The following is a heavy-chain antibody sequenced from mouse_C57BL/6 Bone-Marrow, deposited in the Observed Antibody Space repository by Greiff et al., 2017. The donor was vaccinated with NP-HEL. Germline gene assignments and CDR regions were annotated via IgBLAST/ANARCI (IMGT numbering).Heavy chain of an antibody. V-gene: IGHV1-55*01. CDR1: GYTFTSYW. Sequence: QVQLKQPGAELVKPGASVKMSCKASGYTFTSYWITWVKQRPGQGLEWIGDIYPGSGSTNYNEKFKSKATLTVDTSSSTAYMQLSSLTSEDSAVYYCARYPFTTVEAYWGQGTLVTISA. D-gene: IGHD1-1*01. CDR3: ARYPFTTVEAY. J-gene: IGHJ3*01. CDR2: IYPGSGST.